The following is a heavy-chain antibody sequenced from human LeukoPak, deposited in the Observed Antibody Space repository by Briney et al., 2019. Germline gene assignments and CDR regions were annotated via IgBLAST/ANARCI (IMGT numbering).Heavy chain of an antibody. CDR2: INTDGSRT. CDR1: GFTFSNHW. J-gene: IGHJ4*02. V-gene: IGHV3-74*01. D-gene: IGHD6-13*01. Sequence: GGSLRLSCAASGFTFSNHWMHWVRQAPGKGLVWVSRINTDGSRTSYADSVKGRFTISRDNSENTLYLQMNSLRAEDTALYYCASDGIAVDRGIGYFDYWGQGTLVTVSS. CDR3: ASDGIAVDRGIGYFDY.